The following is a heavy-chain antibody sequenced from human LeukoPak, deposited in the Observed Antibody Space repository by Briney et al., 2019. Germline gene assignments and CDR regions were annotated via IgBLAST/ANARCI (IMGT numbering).Heavy chain of an antibody. CDR2: IYYSGST. CDR1: GGSISSYY. Sequence: SETLSLTCTVSGGSISSYYWSWIRQPPGKGLEWIGYIYYSGSTNYKPSLKSRVTMSLDTSKNQFSLKLSSVTAADTAVYYCARDSGTTGEVKFDPWGQGTLVTVSS. D-gene: IGHD3-10*01. V-gene: IGHV4-59*12. CDR3: ARDSGTTGEVKFDP. J-gene: IGHJ5*02.